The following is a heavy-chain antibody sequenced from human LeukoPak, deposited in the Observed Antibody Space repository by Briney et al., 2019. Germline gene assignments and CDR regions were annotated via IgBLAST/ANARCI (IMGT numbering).Heavy chain of an antibody. CDR1: GFTFSSYA. D-gene: IGHD2-2*01. V-gene: IGHV3-30-3*01. J-gene: IGHJ6*02. Sequence: GGSLRLSCAASGFTFSSYAMHWVRQAPGKGLEWVAVISYDGSNKYYADSVKGRFTISRDNSKNTLYLQMNSLRAEDTAVYYCARDRGYCSSTSCYYYYYYGMDVWGQGTTDTVSS. CDR2: ISYDGSNK. CDR3: ARDRGYCSSTSCYYYYYYGMDV.